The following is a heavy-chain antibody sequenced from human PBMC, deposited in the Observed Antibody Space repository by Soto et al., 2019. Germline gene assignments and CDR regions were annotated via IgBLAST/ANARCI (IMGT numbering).Heavy chain of an antibody. CDR2: IYYSGST. D-gene: IGHD3-22*01. CDR3: ATTDYYDSSGYPSGY. J-gene: IGHJ4*02. Sequence: PSETLSLTCTVSGGSISSYYWSWIRQPPGKGLKWIGYIYYSGSTNYNPSLKSRVTISVDTSKNQFSLKLSSVTAADTAVYYCATTDYYDSSGYPSGYWGQGTLVTVSS. CDR1: GGSISSYY. V-gene: IGHV4-59*08.